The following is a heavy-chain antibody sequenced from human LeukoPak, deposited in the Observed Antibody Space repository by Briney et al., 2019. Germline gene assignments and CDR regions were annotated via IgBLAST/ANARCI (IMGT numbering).Heavy chain of an antibody. CDR2: ISAYNGNT. J-gene: IGHJ5*02. Sequence: ASVKVSCKASGYTFTSYGISWVRQAPGQGLEWMGWISAYNGNTNYAQKLQGRVTMTTDTSTSTAYMELRSLRSGDTAVYYCARAERYYGSGSFYWFDPWGQGTLVTVSS. D-gene: IGHD3-10*01. CDR3: ARAERYYGSGSFYWFDP. CDR1: GYTFTSYG. V-gene: IGHV1-18*04.